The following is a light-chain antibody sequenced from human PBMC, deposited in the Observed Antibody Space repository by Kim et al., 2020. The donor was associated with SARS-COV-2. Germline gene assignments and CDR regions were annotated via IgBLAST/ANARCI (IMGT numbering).Light chain of an antibody. CDR3: SSYSSTTPVV. J-gene: IGLJ2*01. V-gene: IGLV2-14*03. CDR2: NVS. Sequence: HAITSSCNGTSSDVVGYHFDSWYQQRPGKAPKLMIYNVSIRPSEFSTRFSCSNSGTTASLTISGLQAEDEADYYCSSYSSTTPVVFGGGTQLTVL. CDR1: SSDVVGYHF.